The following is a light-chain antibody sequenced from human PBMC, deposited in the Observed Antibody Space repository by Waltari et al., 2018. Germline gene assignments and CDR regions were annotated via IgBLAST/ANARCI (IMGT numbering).Light chain of an antibody. CDR2: GAS. J-gene: IGKJ4*01. V-gene: IGKV1-33*01. CDR1: QDIYNS. CDR3: QQYDTPLS. Sequence: DIQMTQSPSSLSASVGDRFTITCQANQDIYNSLNWYQQKPGKAPNLLIYGASNLEPGGPSRFSGSGSGTHFTVTISSLQPDDFATYYCQQYDTPLSVGGGTKVAIK.